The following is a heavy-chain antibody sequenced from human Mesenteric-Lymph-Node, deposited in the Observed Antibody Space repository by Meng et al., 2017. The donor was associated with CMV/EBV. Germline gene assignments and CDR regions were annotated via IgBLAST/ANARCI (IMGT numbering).Heavy chain of an antibody. CDR2: IYYSGST. CDR3: ARRGFGYSYGYLFDP. Sequence: SGGSIRSSSYYWGWIRQPPGKGLEWIGSIYYSGSTYYNPSLKSRVTISVDTSKNQFSLKLSSVTAADTAVYYCARRGFGYSYGYLFDPWGQGTLVTVS. D-gene: IGHD5-18*01. J-gene: IGHJ5*02. V-gene: IGHV4-39*01. CDR1: GGSIRSSSYY.